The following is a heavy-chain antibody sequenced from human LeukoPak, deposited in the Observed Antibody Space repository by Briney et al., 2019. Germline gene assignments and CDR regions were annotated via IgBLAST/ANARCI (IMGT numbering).Heavy chain of an antibody. Sequence: GGSLRLSCSASGITLMSYTIHWLRRAPGRGLEWLTLVLDNTDFAYHADSVKGRFTISRDNAKDSLYLQMNSLRAEDTAVYYCASPEWLPDSIDIWGQGSMVTVSS. J-gene: IGHJ3*02. D-gene: IGHD3-3*01. V-gene: IGHV3-30-3*01. CDR3: ASPEWLPDSIDI. CDR1: GITLMSYT. CDR2: VLDNTDFA.